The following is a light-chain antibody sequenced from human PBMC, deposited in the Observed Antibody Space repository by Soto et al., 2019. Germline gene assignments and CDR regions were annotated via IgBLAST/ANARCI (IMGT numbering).Light chain of an antibody. CDR2: DVT. V-gene: IGLV2-14*03. CDR3: SSHTSSRTLV. CDR1: SSDVGGYNF. Sequence: QSVVTQPASVSGSPGQAIAISCTGTSSDVGGYNFVSWYQHHPGKAPKLLIYDVTYRPSGVSDRFSASKSGNTASLTISGLQTEDEADYYCSSHTSSRTLVFGTGTKVTVL. J-gene: IGLJ1*01.